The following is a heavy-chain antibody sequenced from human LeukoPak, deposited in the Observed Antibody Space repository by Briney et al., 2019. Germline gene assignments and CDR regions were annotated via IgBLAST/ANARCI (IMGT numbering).Heavy chain of an antibody. D-gene: IGHD2-2*01. CDR2: IYYSGST. Sequence: SETLALTCTVSVDSISSSSYFWGWIRQPPGKGLEWVGRIYYSGSTYYNPSLKSRVTMSVDTSKNQFSLKLPSVTAADTAVYYCAREEKNIVVLPTAIKKDYWGQGTLVTVSS. CDR3: AREEKNIVVLPTAIKKDY. CDR1: VDSISSSSYF. V-gene: IGHV4-39*02. J-gene: IGHJ4*02.